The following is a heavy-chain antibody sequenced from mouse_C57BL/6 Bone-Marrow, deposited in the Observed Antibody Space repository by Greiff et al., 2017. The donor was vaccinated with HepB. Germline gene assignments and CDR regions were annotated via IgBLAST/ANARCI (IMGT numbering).Heavy chain of an antibody. D-gene: IGHD1-1*01. CDR1: GYTFTSYW. CDR3: ARRGMTTVVPYFDY. J-gene: IGHJ2*01. CDR2: IYPGSGST. Sequence: QVQLQQPGAELVKPGASVKMSCKASGYTFTSYWITWVKQRPGQGLEWIGDIYPGSGSTNYNEKFKSKATLTVDTSSSTAYMQLSSLTSEDSAVYYCARRGMTTVVPYFDYWGQGTTLTVSS. V-gene: IGHV1-55*01.